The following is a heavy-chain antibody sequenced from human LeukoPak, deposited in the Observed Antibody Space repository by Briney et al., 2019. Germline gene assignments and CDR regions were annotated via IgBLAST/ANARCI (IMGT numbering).Heavy chain of an antibody. D-gene: IGHD3-16*01. CDR1: GFTFSSYE. Sequence: GGSLRLSCAASGFTFSSYEMNWVRQAPGKGLEWVSYISSSGSTIYYADSVKGRFTISRDNAKNSLYLQMNSLRAEDTAVYYCGRRGGHPVGDWVDIDYWGQGTVVTVSS. V-gene: IGHV3-48*03. CDR3: GRRGGHPVGDWVDIDY. J-gene: IGHJ4*02. CDR2: ISSSGSTI.